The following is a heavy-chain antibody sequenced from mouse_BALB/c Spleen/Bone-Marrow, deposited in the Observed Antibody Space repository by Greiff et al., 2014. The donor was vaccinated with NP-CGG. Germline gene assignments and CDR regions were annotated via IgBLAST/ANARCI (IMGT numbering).Heavy chain of an antibody. CDR1: GYTFTSYV. CDR3: ARGGYYGTSLYWYFDV. V-gene: IGHV1-14*01. CDR2: INPYNDGT. D-gene: IGHD1-1*01. J-gene: IGHJ1*01. Sequence: EVQLHQSGPELVKPGASVKMPCKASGYTFTSYVIHWVKQKPGQGLEWIGYINPYNDGTKYNEKFKGKATLTSDKSSSTAYMELSSLTSEDSAVYYCARGGYYGTSLYWYFDVWGAGTTVTVSS.